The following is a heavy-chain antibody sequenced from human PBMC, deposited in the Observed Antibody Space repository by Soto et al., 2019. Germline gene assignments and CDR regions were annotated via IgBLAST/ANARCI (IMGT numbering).Heavy chain of an antibody. V-gene: IGHV4-59*01. CDR3: ARDKGRYHSGMDV. Sequence: SETLSLTCTVSGASISSYYWAWIRQPPGKGLEWIGYIFYSGSTKYNPSLKSRVTISVGTSKSHFSLNLTSVTAADTAVYYCARDKGRYHSGMDVWGQGTTATVSS. CDR1: GASISSYY. D-gene: IGHD3-9*01. J-gene: IGHJ6*02. CDR2: IFYSGST.